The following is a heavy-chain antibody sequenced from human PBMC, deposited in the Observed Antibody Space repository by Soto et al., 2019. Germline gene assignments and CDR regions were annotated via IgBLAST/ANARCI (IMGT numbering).Heavy chain of an antibody. J-gene: IGHJ4*02. V-gene: IGHV3-33*01. D-gene: IGHD3-22*01. CDR2: IWNDGSNE. CDR3: ARDQTDSGGYSDS. CDR1: GFNFSSYG. Sequence: GGSLRLSCEASGFNFSSYGIHWVRQAPGKGLEWVAIIWNDGSNEYYADSVKGRFTISRDNSKNTAYLQVSKLRAEDTAVYFCARDQTDSGGYSDSWGQGTLVTVSS.